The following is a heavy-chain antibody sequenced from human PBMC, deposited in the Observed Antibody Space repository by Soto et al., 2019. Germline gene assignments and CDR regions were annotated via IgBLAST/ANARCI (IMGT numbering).Heavy chain of an antibody. J-gene: IGHJ5*02. CDR1: GGSISSGGYY. Sequence: SETLSLTCTVSGGSISSGGYYWSWIRQHPGTGLEWIGHISYSGSTYYNTSLKSRVTISVDTSRNQFSLIVNSVTAADTAVYYCASEYYYGSESSQRALNWFDPWGQGTLVTVSS. CDR2: ISYSGST. CDR3: ASEYYYGSESSQRALNWFDP. D-gene: IGHD3-10*01. V-gene: IGHV4-31*03.